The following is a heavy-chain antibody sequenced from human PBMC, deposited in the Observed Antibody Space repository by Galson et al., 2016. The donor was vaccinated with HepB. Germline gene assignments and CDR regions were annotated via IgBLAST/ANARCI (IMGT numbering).Heavy chain of an antibody. CDR3: LSGWYFDT. CDR1: GDSVSSTSAA. V-gene: IGHV6-1*01. D-gene: IGHD6-19*01. J-gene: IGHJ4*02. Sequence: CAISGDSVSSTSAAWNWVRQSPSRGLEWLGRTYYRSKWYNDYAASVRSRITINPDTSRNQFSPQLNSVTPEDTAVYYCLSGWYFDTGGQGTQVTVSS. CDR2: TYYRSKWYN.